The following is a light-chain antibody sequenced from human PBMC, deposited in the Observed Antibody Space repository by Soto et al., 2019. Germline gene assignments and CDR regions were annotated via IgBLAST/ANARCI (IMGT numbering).Light chain of an antibody. CDR2: DVS. CDR1: QNISNY. V-gene: IGKV3-11*01. J-gene: IGKJ1*01. Sequence: EILFTQSPATLSLSPGKRATLSGRASQNISNYLIWYQQTPGKPPRLLIYDVSNRAAGIPARFSARGSGTDFTLTISRLEPEDFAVYYCQQRSNWPRTFGQGTKVDIK. CDR3: QQRSNWPRT.